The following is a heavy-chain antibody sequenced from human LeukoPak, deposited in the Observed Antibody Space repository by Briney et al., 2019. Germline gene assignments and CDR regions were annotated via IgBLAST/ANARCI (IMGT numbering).Heavy chain of an antibody. D-gene: IGHD6-13*01. V-gene: IGHV3-21*01. CDR2: ISSSSSYI. CDR3: ARSSSWYVYGY. CDR1: GFTFSNAY. Sequence: GGSLRLSCAASGFTFSNAYMNWVRQAPGKGLEWVSSISSSSSYIYYADSVKGRFTISRDNAKNSLYLQMNSLRAEDTAVYYCARSSSWYVYGYWGQGTLVTVSS. J-gene: IGHJ4*02.